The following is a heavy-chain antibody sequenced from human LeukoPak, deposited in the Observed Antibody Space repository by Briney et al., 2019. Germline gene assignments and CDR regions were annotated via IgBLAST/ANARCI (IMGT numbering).Heavy chain of an antibody. D-gene: IGHD3-3*01. CDR3: ARLSYYDFWSGYPGAFDI. J-gene: IGHJ3*02. CDR2: IYPGDSDT. CDR1: GYSFTSYW. V-gene: IGHV5-51*01. Sequence: GESLKISCKGSGYSFTSYWIGWVRQMPGKGLEWMGIIYPGDSDTRYSPSFQGQVTISADKSISTAYLQWSSLKASDTAMYYCARLSYYDFWSGYPGAFDIWDQGTMVTVSS.